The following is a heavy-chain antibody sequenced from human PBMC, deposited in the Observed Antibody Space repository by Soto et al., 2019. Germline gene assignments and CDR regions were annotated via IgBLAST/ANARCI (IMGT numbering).Heavy chain of an antibody. V-gene: IGHV1-46*01. D-gene: IGHD1-26*01. CDR3: ARGPGIVEPTNPGIWFDP. CDR2: INPSGGST. CDR1: GYTFTSYS. J-gene: IGHJ5*02. Sequence: ASVKVSCKASGYTFTSYSMHWVRQAPGQGLEWMGIINPSGGSTSYAQKFQGRVTMTRDTSTSTAYMELSSLRSEDTAVYYCARGPGIVEPTNPGIWFDPWGQGTLVTVSS.